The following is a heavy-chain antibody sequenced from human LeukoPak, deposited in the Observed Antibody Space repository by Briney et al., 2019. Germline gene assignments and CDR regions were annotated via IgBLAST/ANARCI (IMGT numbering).Heavy chain of an antibody. J-gene: IGHJ4*02. CDR1: GGSISSGDYY. V-gene: IGHV4-30-4*08. D-gene: IGHD6-13*01. CDR3: ARQVGSSWTYFDY. Sequence: SETLSLTCTVSGGSISSGDYYWSWTRQPPGKGLEWIGYIYYSGSTYYNPSLKSRVTISVDTSKNQFSLKLSSVTAADTAVYYCARQVGSSWTYFDYWGQGTLVTVSS. CDR2: IYYSGST.